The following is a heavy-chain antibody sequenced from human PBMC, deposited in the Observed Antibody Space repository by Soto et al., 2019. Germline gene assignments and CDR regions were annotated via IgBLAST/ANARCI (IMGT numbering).Heavy chain of an antibody. CDR1: SSYA. J-gene: IGHJ1*01. CDR3: ANSGWYNPDGYFQH. Sequence: EVQLLESGGGLVQPGGSLRLSCAASSSYAMSWVRQAPGKGLEWVSGISGSGGSTYYADSVKGRFTISRDNSKNTLYLQMNSLRAEDTAAYYCANSGWYNPDGYFQHWGQGTLVTVSS. CDR2: ISGSGGST. D-gene: IGHD6-19*01. V-gene: IGHV3-23*01.